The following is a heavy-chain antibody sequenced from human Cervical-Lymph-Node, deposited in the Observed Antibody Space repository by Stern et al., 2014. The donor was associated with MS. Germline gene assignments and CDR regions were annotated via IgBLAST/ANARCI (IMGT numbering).Heavy chain of an antibody. Sequence: VQLVESGAEVKKPGSSVKVSCKASGGTFSSYAITWVRQAPGQGLEWMGGIIPIFGTAYYAQKFQGRVTITADESTSAAYMELSSLTSEDTAVYYCARGDCSSTNCPMGYWGQGTLVTVSS. J-gene: IGHJ4*02. V-gene: IGHV1-69*01. CDR3: ARGDCSSTNCPMGY. CDR1: GGTFSSYA. D-gene: IGHD2-2*01. CDR2: IIPIFGTA.